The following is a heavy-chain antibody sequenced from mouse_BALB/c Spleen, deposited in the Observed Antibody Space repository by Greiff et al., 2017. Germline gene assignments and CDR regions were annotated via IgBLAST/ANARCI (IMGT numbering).Heavy chain of an antibody. CDR3: ARWQALAY. V-gene: IGHV5-17*02. J-gene: IGHJ3*01. Sequence: EVNLVESGGGLVQPGGSRKLSCAASGFTFSSFGMHWVRQAPEKGLEWVAYISSGSSTIYYADTVKGRFTISRDNPKNTLFLQMTSLRSEDTAMYYCARWQALAYWGQGTLVTVSA. CDR2: ISSGSSTI. CDR1: GFTFSSFG. D-gene: IGHD3-2*02.